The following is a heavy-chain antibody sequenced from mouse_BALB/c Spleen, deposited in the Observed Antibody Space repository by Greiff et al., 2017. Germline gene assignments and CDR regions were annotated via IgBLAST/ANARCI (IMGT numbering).Heavy chain of an antibody. CDR2: ISYDGSN. V-gene: IGHV3-6*02. CDR3: ARDWRSYYFDY. Sequence: EVQLQESGPGLVKPSQSLSLTCSVTGYSITSGYYWNWIRQFPGNKLEWMGYISYDGSNNYNPSLKNRISITRDTSKNQFFLKLNSVTTEDTATYYCARDWRSYYFDYWGQGTTLTVSS. J-gene: IGHJ2*01. CDR1: GYSITSGYY.